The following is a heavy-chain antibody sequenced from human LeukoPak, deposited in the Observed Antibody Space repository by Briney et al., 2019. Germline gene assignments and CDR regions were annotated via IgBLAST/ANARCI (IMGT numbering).Heavy chain of an antibody. J-gene: IGHJ4*02. CDR2: ITGSGGTT. CDR1: GFTFSSYG. V-gene: IGHV3-23*01. Sequence: GGSLRLSCAASGFTFSSYGMSWVRQAPGKGLEWVSAITGSGGTTYYADSVKGRFTISRDNSKNTLYMQMNSLRAGDTAVYYCAREVGAAAGTPPFRWGQGTLVTVSS. CDR3: AREVGAAAGTPPFR. D-gene: IGHD6-13*01.